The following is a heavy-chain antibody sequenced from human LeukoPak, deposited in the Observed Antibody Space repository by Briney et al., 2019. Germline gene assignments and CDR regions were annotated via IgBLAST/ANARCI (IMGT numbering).Heavy chain of an antibody. D-gene: IGHD3-16*01. CDR1: GFTFNNYA. CDR3: AKDDDWGRFNH. CDR2: ISGSGGSI. Sequence: GGSLRLSCAASGFTFNNYAMSWVRQPPGKGLEWVSAISGSGGSIYYADSVKGRFTISRENFQNTLYLQMNSLRAEDTAMYYCAKDDDWGRFNHWGQGTLVTVSS. V-gene: IGHV3-23*01. J-gene: IGHJ1*01.